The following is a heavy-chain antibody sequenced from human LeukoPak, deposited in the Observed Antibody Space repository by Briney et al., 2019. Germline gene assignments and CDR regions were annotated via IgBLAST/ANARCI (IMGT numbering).Heavy chain of an antibody. CDR2: INHSGST. V-gene: IGHV4-34*01. D-gene: IGHD6-19*01. CDR1: GGSFSGYY. CDR3: AGIAVAGLYLDY. Sequence: SETLSLTCAVYGGSFSGYYWSWIRQPPGKGLEWIGEINHSGSTNYNPSLKSRVTISVDTSKNQFSLKLSSVTAADTAAYYCAGIAVAGLYLDYWGQGTLVTVSS. J-gene: IGHJ4*02.